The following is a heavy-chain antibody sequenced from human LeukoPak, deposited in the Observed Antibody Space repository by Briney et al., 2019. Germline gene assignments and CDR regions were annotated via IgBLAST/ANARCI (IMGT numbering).Heavy chain of an antibody. D-gene: IGHD2-8*01. Sequence: SVKVSCKASGGTFSSYAISWVRQAPGQGLEWMGGIIPIFGTANYAQKFQGRVTITADESTSTAYMELSSLRSEDTAVYYCARDRRFCTNGVCYQYYFDYWGQGTLVTVSS. V-gene: IGHV1-69*01. J-gene: IGHJ4*02. CDR2: IIPIFGTA. CDR1: GGTFSSYA. CDR3: ARDRRFCTNGVCYQYYFDY.